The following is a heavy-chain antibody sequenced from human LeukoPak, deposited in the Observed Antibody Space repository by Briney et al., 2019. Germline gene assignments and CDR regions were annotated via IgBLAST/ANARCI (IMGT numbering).Heavy chain of an antibody. CDR1: RYTFTSYY. D-gene: IGHD1-26*01. Sequence: ASVKVSCKASRYTFTSYYMHWVRQAPGQGLEWMGIINPSGGSTSYAQKFQGRVTMTRDTSTSTVYMELSSLRSEDTAVYYCAGEWEPPDAFDIWGQGTMVTVSS. J-gene: IGHJ3*02. CDR2: INPSGGST. CDR3: AGEWEPPDAFDI. V-gene: IGHV1-46*01.